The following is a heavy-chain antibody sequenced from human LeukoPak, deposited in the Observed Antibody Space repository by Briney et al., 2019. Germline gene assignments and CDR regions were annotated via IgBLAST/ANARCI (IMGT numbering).Heavy chain of an antibody. CDR2: ISSSSSYI. D-gene: IGHD6-6*01. CDR1: GVILSSCS. CDR3: ATYAALASRY. J-gene: IGHJ4*02. V-gene: IGHV3-21*01. Sequence: GGSLRLSCAAYGVILSSCSLNFVRQAPGKGLEWVSSISSSSSYIYYADSVKGRFTISRDNAKNSLYLQMNSLRAEDTAVYYCATYAALASRYWGQGTLVTVSS.